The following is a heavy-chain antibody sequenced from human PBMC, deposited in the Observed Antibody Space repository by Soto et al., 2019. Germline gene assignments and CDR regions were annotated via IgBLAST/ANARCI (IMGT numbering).Heavy chain of an antibody. D-gene: IGHD1-1*01. V-gene: IGHV1-69*02. CDR2: IIPILGIA. J-gene: IGHJ4*02. CDR3: ARSDWEVQLEQQGLMYYFDY. Sequence: QVQLVQSGAEVKKPGSSVKVSCKASGGTFSSYTISWVRQAPGQGREWMGRIIPILGIANYAQKFQGRVTITADKSTSTAYMELSSLRSEDTAVYYCARSDWEVQLEQQGLMYYFDYWGQGTLVTVSS. CDR1: GGTFSSYT.